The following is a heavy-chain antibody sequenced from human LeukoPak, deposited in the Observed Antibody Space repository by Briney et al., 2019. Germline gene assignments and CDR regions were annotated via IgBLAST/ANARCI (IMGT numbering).Heavy chain of an antibody. V-gene: IGHV4-34*01. Sequence: SETLSLTCAVHGGSFSGYYWSWIRQPPGKGLEWIGEINHSGSTNYNPSLKSRVTISVDTSKNQFSLKLSSVTAADTAVYYCARVVVATRKFDYWGQGTLVTVSS. D-gene: IGHD2-15*01. CDR1: GGSFSGYY. CDR2: INHSGST. J-gene: IGHJ4*02. CDR3: ARVVVATRKFDY.